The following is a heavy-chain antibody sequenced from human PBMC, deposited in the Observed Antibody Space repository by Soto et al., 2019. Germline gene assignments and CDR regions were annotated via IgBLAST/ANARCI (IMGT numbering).Heavy chain of an antibody. J-gene: IGHJ4*02. V-gene: IGHV4-59*01. CDR1: GGSISRYY. Sequence: SETLSLTCTVSGGSISRYYWSWIRQPPGKGLEWIGYIYYSGSTNYNPSLKSRVTISVDTSKNQFSLKLSSVTAADTAVYYCARSWDFYSSFFDYWGQGTLVTVSS. CDR2: IYYSGST. D-gene: IGHD6-6*01. CDR3: ARSWDFYSSFFDY.